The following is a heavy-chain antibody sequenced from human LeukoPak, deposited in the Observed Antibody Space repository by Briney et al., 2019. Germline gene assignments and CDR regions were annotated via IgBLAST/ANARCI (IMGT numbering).Heavy chain of an antibody. D-gene: IGHD3-16*01. CDR3: ARLWGANTLDP. V-gene: IGHV3-7*01. Sequence: GGSLRLSCAASGFTFSNYWMSWVRQAPGKGLEWVANVNQPANSQNTVDSVKGRFTISRDNAQNSLFLQMNSLRAEDTAVYYCARLWGANTLDPWGLGTLVTVSS. CDR2: VNQPANSQ. CDR1: GFTFSNYW. J-gene: IGHJ5*02.